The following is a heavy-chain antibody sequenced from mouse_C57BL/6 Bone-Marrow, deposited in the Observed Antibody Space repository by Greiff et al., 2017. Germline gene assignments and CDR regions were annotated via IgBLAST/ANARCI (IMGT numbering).Heavy chain of an antibody. CDR3: ARRYINPFAY. CDR2: ISSGGSYT. V-gene: IGHV5-6*02. CDR1: GFTFSSSG. Sequence: EVKLMESGGDLVKPGGSLKLSCAASGFTFSSSGMSWVRQTPDKRLEWVATISSGGSYTYYPDSVKGRFTISRDNAKNTLYLQMCSLKSEGTAMYYCARRYINPFAYWGQGTLVTVSA. D-gene: IGHD1-1*01. J-gene: IGHJ3*01.